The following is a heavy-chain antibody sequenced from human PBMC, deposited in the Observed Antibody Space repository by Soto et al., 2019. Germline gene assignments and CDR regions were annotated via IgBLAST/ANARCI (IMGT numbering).Heavy chain of an antibody. V-gene: IGHV4-61*01. CDR3: ARNDNHYFYSITV. CDR2: IYYNGST. Sequence: SETLSLTCSVSGGSVSIGTYFWHWIRQPPGERLEWIGCIYYNGSTYYNPSLNSRVTISADTSKNQFSLRLSSVTAADTAAYYCARNDNHYFYSITVWGRGATVTVSS. J-gene: IGHJ6*02. CDR1: GGSVSIGTYF. D-gene: IGHD3-22*01.